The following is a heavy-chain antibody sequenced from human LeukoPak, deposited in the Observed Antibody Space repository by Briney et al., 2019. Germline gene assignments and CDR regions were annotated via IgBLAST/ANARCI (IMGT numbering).Heavy chain of an antibody. V-gene: IGHV4-34*01. CDR2: INHSGST. Sequence: SETLSLTCAVYGGSFSGNYWNWIRQPPGKGLEWIGEINHSGSTSYNPSLKSRVTISGDTSKNQFSLKLSSVTAADTAVYYCARGGYYDSSGYPSPLDYWGQGTLVTVSS. CDR3: ARGGYYDSSGYPSPLDY. CDR1: GGSFSGNY. D-gene: IGHD3-22*01. J-gene: IGHJ4*02.